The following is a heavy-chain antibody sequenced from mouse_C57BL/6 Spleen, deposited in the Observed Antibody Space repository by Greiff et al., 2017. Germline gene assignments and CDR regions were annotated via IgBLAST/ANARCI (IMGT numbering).Heavy chain of an antibody. CDR1: GYTFTSYW. CDR2: IDPSDSYT. CDR3: ARKGSRNAMDY. Sequence: QVQLQQPGAELVMPGASVKLSCKASGYTFTSYWMHWVKQRPGQGLEWIGEIDPSDSYTNYNKKFKGKSTLTVDKSSSTAYMQLSSLTSEDSAVFYCARKGSRNAMDYWGQGTSVTVSS. J-gene: IGHJ4*01. V-gene: IGHV1-69*01.